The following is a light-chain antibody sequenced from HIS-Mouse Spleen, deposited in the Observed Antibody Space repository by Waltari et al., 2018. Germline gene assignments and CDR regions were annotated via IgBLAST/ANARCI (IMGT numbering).Light chain of an antibody. V-gene: IGLV3-10*01. CDR3: YSTDSSGNHRV. CDR2: EDS. Sequence: SYELTQPPSVSVSPGQTARITCSGDALPKQSAYWYQQKSGQAPVLVIYEDSKRPPGIPERFSGSSSGTMATLTISGAQVEDEADYYCYSTDSSGNHRVFGGGTKLTVL. CDR1: ALPKQS. J-gene: IGLJ2*01.